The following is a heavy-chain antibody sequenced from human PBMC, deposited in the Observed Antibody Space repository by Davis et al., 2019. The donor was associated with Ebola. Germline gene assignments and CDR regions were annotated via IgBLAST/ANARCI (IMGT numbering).Heavy chain of an antibody. CDR1: GDSISSYY. CDR2: IYYSGST. D-gene: IGHD4-17*01. Sequence: PSETLSLTCTVSGDSISSYYWSWIRQPPGKGLEWVGYIYYSGSTNYNPSLKSRLTISLDTSKNQFSLKLSSVTAADTAVYYCARTYGDYDLNLGYWGQGTLVTVSS. V-gene: IGHV4-59*01. J-gene: IGHJ4*02. CDR3: ARTYGDYDLNLGY.